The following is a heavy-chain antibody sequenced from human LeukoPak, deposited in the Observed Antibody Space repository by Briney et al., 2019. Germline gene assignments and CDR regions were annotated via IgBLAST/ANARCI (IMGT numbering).Heavy chain of an antibody. V-gene: IGHV3-30*18. CDR3: ANGYSSSWYSDDAFDI. D-gene: IGHD6-13*01. Sequence: GGSLRLSCAASGFTFSSYGMHWVRQAPGKGLEWVAVISYDGNNKYYADSVKGRFTISRDNSKNTLYLQMNSLRAEDTAVYYCANGYSSSWYSDDAFDIWGQGTMVTVSS. CDR1: GFTFSSYG. CDR2: ISYDGNNK. J-gene: IGHJ3*02.